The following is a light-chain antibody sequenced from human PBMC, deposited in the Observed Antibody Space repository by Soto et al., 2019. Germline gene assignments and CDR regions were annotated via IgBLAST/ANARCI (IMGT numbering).Light chain of an antibody. Sequence: DIQMTQSPSSLSASVGDRVSVTCRTSQNITKFLNWYQEKPGKAPKVLIYVTSNLENGVPSRCSGSGSGTHFPLSISSLQPEDFATYDCQQTFSAPGTFGTGTRVEVK. V-gene: IGKV1-39*01. J-gene: IGKJ4*02. CDR3: QQTFSAPGT. CDR2: VTS. CDR1: QNITKF.